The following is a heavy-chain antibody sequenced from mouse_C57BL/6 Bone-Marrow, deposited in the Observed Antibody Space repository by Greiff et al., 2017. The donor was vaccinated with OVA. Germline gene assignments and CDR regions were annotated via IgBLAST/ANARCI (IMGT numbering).Heavy chain of an antibody. CDR1: GFNIKDDY. J-gene: IGHJ3*01. V-gene: IGHV14-4*01. CDR3: TTSYYDFYGEWFAY. D-gene: IGHD2-4*01. Sequence: EVQLQQSGAELVRPGASVKLSCTASGFNIKDDYMHWVQQRPEQGLEWIGWIDTENGDTEYASKFQGKATITADTSSNTAYLQLSSLTSEDTAFYYCTTSYYDFYGEWFAYWGQGTLVTVSA. CDR2: IDTENGDT.